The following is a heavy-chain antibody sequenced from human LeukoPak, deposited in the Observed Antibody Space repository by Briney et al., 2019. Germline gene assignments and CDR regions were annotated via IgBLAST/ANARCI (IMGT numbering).Heavy chain of an antibody. J-gene: IGHJ4*02. CDR2: ISSSSSYI. Sequence: GGSLRLSCAASGFTFSSYSMNWVRQALGKGLEWVSSISSSSSYIYYADSVKGRFTISRDNAKNSLYLQMNSLRAEDTAVYYCARDRGIAAAGIPPPDYWGQGTLVTVSS. D-gene: IGHD6-13*01. CDR3: ARDRGIAAAGIPPPDY. V-gene: IGHV3-21*01. CDR1: GFTFSSYS.